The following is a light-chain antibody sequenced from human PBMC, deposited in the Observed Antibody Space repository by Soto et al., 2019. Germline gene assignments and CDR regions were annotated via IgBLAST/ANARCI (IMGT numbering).Light chain of an antibody. CDR1: QTISSW. V-gene: IGKV1-5*03. CDR3: QHYNSDSEA. Sequence: DLQMTQSPSTLSGSVGDRVTITCRASQTISSWLAWYQQKPGKATKLLIYKASTLKSGVPSRFSGSGSGTEFTLTISSLQHDDFANYYFQHYNSDSEAFGQGTKV. CDR2: KAS. J-gene: IGKJ1*01.